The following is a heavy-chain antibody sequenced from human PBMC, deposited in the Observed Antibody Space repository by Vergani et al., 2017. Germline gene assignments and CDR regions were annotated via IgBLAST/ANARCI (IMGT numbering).Heavy chain of an antibody. D-gene: IGHD3-3*01. CDR2: ISGSGGST. CDR1: GFTFSSYA. J-gene: IGHJ4*02. Sequence: EVQLLESGGGLVQPGGSLRLSCAASGFTFSSYAMSWVRQAPGKGLEWVSAISGSGGSTYYADSVKGRFTISRDNSKNTLYLQMNSLRAEDTDVYYCAKAITFGVVKTNLICFDYWGQGTLVTVSS. CDR3: AKAITFGVVKTNLICFDY. V-gene: IGHV3-23*01.